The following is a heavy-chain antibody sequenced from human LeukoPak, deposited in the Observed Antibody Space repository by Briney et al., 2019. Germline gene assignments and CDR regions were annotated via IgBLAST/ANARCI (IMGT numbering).Heavy chain of an antibody. D-gene: IGHD3-9*01. V-gene: IGHV3-23*01. CDR2: ISRSGGTT. CDR3: AKGGIHDFDILTGYFES. Sequence: GGSLRLSCAASGFTFSDYAMSWVRQAPAKGLEWVSGISRSGGTTYYAESVKGHFTISRDKSKNTLYLQMNSLRAEDTAVYYCAKGGIHDFDILTGYFESWGQGTLVAVSS. J-gene: IGHJ4*02. CDR1: GFTFSDYA.